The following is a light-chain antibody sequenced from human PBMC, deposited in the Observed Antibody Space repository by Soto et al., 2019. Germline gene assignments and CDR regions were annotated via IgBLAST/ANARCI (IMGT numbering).Light chain of an antibody. V-gene: IGKV1-5*03. CDR1: QSISSW. CDR2: KAS. Sequence: DIQMTQSPSTLSASVGDRVTITCRASQSISSWLAWYQQKPGKAPKLLIYKASTLKSGVPSRFSGSGSGTEFTLTISSLQPDDFATYYCQQSNSYWTFGQGTKVEIK. CDR3: QQSNSYWT. J-gene: IGKJ1*01.